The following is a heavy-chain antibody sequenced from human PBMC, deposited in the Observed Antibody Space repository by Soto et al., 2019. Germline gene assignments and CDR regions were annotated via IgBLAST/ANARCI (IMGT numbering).Heavy chain of an antibody. CDR1: GYTFTSYA. D-gene: IGHD3-10*01. V-gene: IGHV1-3*01. J-gene: IGHJ4*02. CDR3: ARMELWFGELFSFDY. Sequence: QVQLVQSGAEVKKPGASVKVSCKASGYTFTSYAMHWVRQAPGQRLEWMGWINAGNGNTKYSQKFQGRVTITRDTSASTAYMELSSLRSEDTAVYYCARMELWFGELFSFDYRGQGTLVTVSS. CDR2: INAGNGNT.